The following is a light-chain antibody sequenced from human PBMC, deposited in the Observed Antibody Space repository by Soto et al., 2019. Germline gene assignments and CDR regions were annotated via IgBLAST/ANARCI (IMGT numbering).Light chain of an antibody. CDR1: SSDVGGYNY. V-gene: IGLV2-14*01. CDR2: DVS. CDR3: SSYTSSSTRV. Sequence: QSSLTQPASLSGSPGQSITISCTGTSSDVGGYNYVSWYQQHPGKAPKLMIYDVSNRPSGVSNRFSGSKSGNTASLTISGLQAEDEADYYCSSYTSSSTRVFGTGTKAPS. J-gene: IGLJ1*01.